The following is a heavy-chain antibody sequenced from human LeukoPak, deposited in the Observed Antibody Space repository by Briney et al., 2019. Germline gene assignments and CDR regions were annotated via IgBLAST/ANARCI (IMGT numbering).Heavy chain of an antibody. CDR1: GYSISSGYY. Sequence: SETLSLTCTVSGYSISSGYYWGWIRQPPVKGLEWIGSIYHSGSTYYNPSLKSRVTISVDTSKNQFSLKLSSVTAADTAVYYCARGGGSYYDFWSGKDPFDPWGQGTLVTVSS. D-gene: IGHD3-3*01. CDR3: ARGGGSYYDFWSGKDPFDP. CDR2: IYHSGST. J-gene: IGHJ5*02. V-gene: IGHV4-38-2*02.